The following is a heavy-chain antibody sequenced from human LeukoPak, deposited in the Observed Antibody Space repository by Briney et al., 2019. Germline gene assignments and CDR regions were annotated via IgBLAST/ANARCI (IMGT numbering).Heavy chain of an antibody. V-gene: IGHV4-4*07. CDR1: GGSISSYY. Sequence: PSETLSLTCTVSGGSISSYYWSWIRQPAGKGLEWIGRIYTSGSTYYNPSLKSRVTISVDTSKNQFSLKLSSVTAADTAVYYCARDRYYGSGSYYYDWWGQGTLVTVSS. CDR3: ARDRYYGSGSYYYDW. D-gene: IGHD3-10*01. J-gene: IGHJ4*02. CDR2: IYTSGST.